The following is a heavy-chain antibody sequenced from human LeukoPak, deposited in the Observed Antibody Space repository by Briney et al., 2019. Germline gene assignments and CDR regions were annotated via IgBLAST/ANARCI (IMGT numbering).Heavy chain of an antibody. D-gene: IGHD3-10*01. CDR1: GGSISSSSYY. CDR2: IYYSGRT. J-gene: IGHJ4*02. V-gene: IGHV4-39*07. CDR3: ASCPWFGEDVGY. Sequence: ASETLSLTCTVSGGSISSSSYYWGWIRQPPGKGLECIGSIYYSGRTYYNPSLKSRVTISVDTSKNQFSLKLSSVTAADTAVYYCASCPWFGEDVGYWGQGTLVTVSS.